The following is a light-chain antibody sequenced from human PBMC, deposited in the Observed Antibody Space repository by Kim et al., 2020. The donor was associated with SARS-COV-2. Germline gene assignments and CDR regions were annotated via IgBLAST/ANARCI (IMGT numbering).Light chain of an antibody. CDR1: QSVSIW. CDR3: QQYQSYPLT. V-gene: IGKV1-5*03. J-gene: IGKJ2*01. CDR2: KAS. Sequence: ASVGDNAPVTGRASQSVSIWLAWFQQKPGKAPKPLIYKASDLESGVPSRFSGSGSGTEFTLTISSQHPDDFATYYCQQYQSYPLTFGQGTKLEI.